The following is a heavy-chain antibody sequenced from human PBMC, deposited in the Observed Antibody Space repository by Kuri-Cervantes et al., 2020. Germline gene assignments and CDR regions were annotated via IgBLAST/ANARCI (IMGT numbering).Heavy chain of an antibody. CDR2: IYHSGST. Sequence: SETLSLTCAVSGGSISSGGYSWSWIRQPPGKGLEWIGYIYHSGSTNYNPSLKSRVTISVDTSKNQFSLKLSSVTAADTAVYYCARGNGDITGTTRGMDVWGQGTTVTVSS. CDR1: GGSISSGGYS. CDR3: ARGNGDITGTTRGMDV. D-gene: IGHD1-7*01. J-gene: IGHJ6*02. V-gene: IGHV4-30-2*01.